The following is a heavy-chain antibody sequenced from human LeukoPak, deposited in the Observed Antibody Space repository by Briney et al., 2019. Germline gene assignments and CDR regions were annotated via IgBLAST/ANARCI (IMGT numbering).Heavy chain of an antibody. CDR3: ASLAGGYFFDH. CDR1: EFSVGSNY. Sequence: GGSLRLSCAASEFSVGSNYMTWVRQAPGKGLEWVSLIYSGGSTYYADSVKGRFTISRDNSKNTLYLQMNSLRAEDTAVYYCASLAGGYFFDHWGQGTLVTVSS. D-gene: IGHD1-26*01. V-gene: IGHV3-66*01. J-gene: IGHJ4*02. CDR2: IYSGGST.